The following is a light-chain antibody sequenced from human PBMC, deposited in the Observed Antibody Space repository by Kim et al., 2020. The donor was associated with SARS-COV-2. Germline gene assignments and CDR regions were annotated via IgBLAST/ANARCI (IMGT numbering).Light chain of an antibody. J-gene: IGLJ2*01. V-gene: IGLV2-14*03. CDR1: SSDVGGYNY. CDR3: SSYTSSSTLVV. Sequence: QSITITCTGTSSDVGGYNYVSWYQQHPGNAPKLMIYDVSNRPSGVSNRFSGSKSGNTASLTISVLQAEDEADYYCSSYTSSSTLVVFGGGTKLTVL. CDR2: DVS.